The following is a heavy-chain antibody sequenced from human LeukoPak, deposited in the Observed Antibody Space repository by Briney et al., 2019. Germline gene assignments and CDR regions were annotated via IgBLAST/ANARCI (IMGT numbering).Heavy chain of an antibody. J-gene: IGHJ4*02. V-gene: IGHV1-3*01. CDR3: ARGYYYDSSEALDY. D-gene: IGHD3-22*01. Sequence: ASVKVSCKASGYTFTSYAMHWVRQAPGQRLEWMGWTNAGNGNTKYSQKFQGRVTITRDTSASTAYMELSSLRSEDTAVYYCARGYYYDSSEALDYWGQRTLVTVSS. CDR1: GYTFTSYA. CDR2: TNAGNGNT.